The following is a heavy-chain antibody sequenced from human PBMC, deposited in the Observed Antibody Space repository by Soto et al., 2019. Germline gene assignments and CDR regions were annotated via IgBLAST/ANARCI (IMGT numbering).Heavy chain of an antibody. CDR1: GGSISSYY. Sequence: PSETLSLTCTVSGGSISSYYWSWIRQRPGKGLEWIGYIYYSGSTSYNPSLKSRVTISVDTSKNQFSLKLSSVTAADTAVYYCARLRDYDFWSGYYYYFDYWGQGTLVTVSS. J-gene: IGHJ4*02. CDR3: ARLRDYDFWSGYYYYFDY. CDR2: IYYSGST. V-gene: IGHV4-59*01. D-gene: IGHD3-3*01.